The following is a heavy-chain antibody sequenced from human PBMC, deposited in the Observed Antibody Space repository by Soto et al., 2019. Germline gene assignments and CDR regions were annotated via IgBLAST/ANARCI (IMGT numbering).Heavy chain of an antibody. CDR1: GLTFSDRY. J-gene: IGHJ4*02. CDR3: TTVTTVDYYFDY. CDR2: IRKKTNSYTT. Sequence: GALRLSCAASGLTFSDRYMDWVRQAPGKGLEWVGRIRKKTNSYTTEYAASVKGRFIISRDDSTNSLYLQMSSLKTEDTAVYYCTTVTTVDYYFDYWGQGTLVTVSS. D-gene: IGHD4-17*01. V-gene: IGHV3-72*01.